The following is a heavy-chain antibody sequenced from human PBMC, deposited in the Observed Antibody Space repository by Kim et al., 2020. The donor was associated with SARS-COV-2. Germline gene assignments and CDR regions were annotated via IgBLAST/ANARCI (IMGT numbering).Heavy chain of an antibody. V-gene: IGHV4-34*01. J-gene: IGHJ6*02. D-gene: IGHD5-18*01. CDR2: INHSGST. CDR3: ARAQKNTIQLWYLYYYGMDV. Sequence: SETLSLTCAVYGGSFSGYYWSWIRQPPGKGLEWIGEINHSGSTNYNPSLKSRVTISVDTSKNQFSLKLSSVTAADTAVYYCARAQKNTIQLWYLYYYGMDVWGQGTTVTVSS. CDR1: GGSFSGYY.